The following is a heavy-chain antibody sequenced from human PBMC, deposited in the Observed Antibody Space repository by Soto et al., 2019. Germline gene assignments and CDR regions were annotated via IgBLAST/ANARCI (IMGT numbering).Heavy chain of an antibody. Sequence: QVQLVQSGAEVRKPGASVKVSCKASGYTFTTYDINWMRQATGQGLEWVGWMKPNSGTTGYAQKFQVRVSMTRDTSMNTAYMELSSLTYEDTAVYYCARNKWETGDFDYWGQGTLVTVSS. CDR2: MKPNSGTT. CDR3: ARNKWETGDFDY. V-gene: IGHV1-8*01. J-gene: IGHJ4*02. CDR1: GYTFTTYD. D-gene: IGHD1-26*01.